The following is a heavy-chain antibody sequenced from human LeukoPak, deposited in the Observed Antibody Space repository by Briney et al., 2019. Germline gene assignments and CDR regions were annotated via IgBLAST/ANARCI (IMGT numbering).Heavy chain of an antibody. CDR3: AREAGIVVVVAAPHADGAFDI. CDR1: GYTFTSYA. V-gene: IGHV1-3*01. CDR2: INAGNGNT. Sequence: ASVKVSCKASGYTFTSYAMHWVRQAPGQRLEWMGWINAGNGNTKYSQKFQGRVTITRDTSASTAYMELSSLRSEDTAVYYCAREAGIVVVVAAPHADGAFDIWGQGTMVTVSS. J-gene: IGHJ3*02. D-gene: IGHD2-15*01.